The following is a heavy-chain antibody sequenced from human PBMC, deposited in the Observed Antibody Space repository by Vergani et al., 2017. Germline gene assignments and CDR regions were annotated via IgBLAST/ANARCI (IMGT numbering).Heavy chain of an antibody. J-gene: IGHJ4*02. CDR1: GYTFTSYY. D-gene: IGHD6-13*01. CDR2: INPSGGST. Sequence: QVQLVQSGAEVKKPGASVKVSCKASGYTFTSYYMHWVRQAPGQGLEWMGIINPSGGSTSYAQKFQGRVTMTRDTSTRTVYMELSSLRPEDTAVYYCARDKGDGTGYGSSWYRFDYWGQGTLVTVSS. V-gene: IGHV1-46*01. CDR3: ARDKGDGTGYGSSWYRFDY.